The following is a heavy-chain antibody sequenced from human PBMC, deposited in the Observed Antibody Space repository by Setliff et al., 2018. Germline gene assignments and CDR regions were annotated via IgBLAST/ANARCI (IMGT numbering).Heavy chain of an antibody. J-gene: IGHJ4*02. Sequence: GASVKVSCKASGYTFTSYDINWVRQATGQGLEWMGWMNPNSGTTGYAQKFQGRVTMTRNTSISTAYMELSSLRSEDTAVYYCARGFDLWSGYYTGIGVPSPFDYWGQGTLVTVSS. CDR1: GYTFTSYD. V-gene: IGHV1-8*02. D-gene: IGHD3-3*01. CDR2: MNPNSGTT. CDR3: ARGFDLWSGYYTGIGVPSPFDY.